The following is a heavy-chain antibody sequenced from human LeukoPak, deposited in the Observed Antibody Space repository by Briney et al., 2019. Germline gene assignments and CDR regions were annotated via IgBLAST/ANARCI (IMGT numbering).Heavy chain of an antibody. CDR3: ARDQYYYDSSGYRDYYYYYGMDV. CDR1: GFTFSSYA. Sequence: GGSLRLSCAASGFTFSSYAMHWVRQAPGKGLEWVAVISYDGSNKYYADSVKGRFTISRDNSKNTLYQQMNSLRAEDTAVYYCARDQYYYDSSGYRDYYYYYGMDVWGQGTTVTVSS. CDR2: ISYDGSNK. V-gene: IGHV3-30-3*01. D-gene: IGHD3-22*01. J-gene: IGHJ6*02.